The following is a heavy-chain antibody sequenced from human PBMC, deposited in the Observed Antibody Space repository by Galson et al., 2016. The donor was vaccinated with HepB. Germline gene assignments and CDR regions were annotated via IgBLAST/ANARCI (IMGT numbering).Heavy chain of an antibody. V-gene: IGHV3-30*03. D-gene: IGHD6-19*01. CDR2: ISYDGKSE. J-gene: IGHJ5*02. CDR1: GFTFSTYG. Sequence: SLRLSCAASGFTFSTYGMHWVRQAPGKGLEWVALISYDGKSESYADSVKGRVTISRDNSKNTLYLQMHSLRGEDTAVYYCTRDSPQVDNSGGWGFYNPWGQGTLVTVSS. CDR3: TRDSPQVDNSGGWGFYNP.